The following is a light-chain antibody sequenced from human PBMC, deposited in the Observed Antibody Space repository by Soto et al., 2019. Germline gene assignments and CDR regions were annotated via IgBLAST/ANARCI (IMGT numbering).Light chain of an antibody. CDR2: GAS. CDR1: QTVSSSY. J-gene: IGKJ1*01. CDR3: QQYFEWPPMT. Sequence: EIVLTQSPGTLSLPPGQRVTLSCRASQTVSSSYLAWYQQKPGQAPRLLISGASTRAAGISDRFRGSGSGTEFTLTISSLRSEDSGIYYCQQYFEWPPMTFGQGTKVDNK. V-gene: IGKV3-20*01.